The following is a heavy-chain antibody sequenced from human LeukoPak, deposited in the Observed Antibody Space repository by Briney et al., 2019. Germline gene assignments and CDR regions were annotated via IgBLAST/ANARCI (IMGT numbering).Heavy chain of an antibody. CDR3: AKDLGGSSWYRAPDY. J-gene: IGHJ4*02. V-gene: IGHV3-30*18. CDR1: GFTFSSYG. CDR2: ISYDGSNK. Sequence: GGSLRLSCAASGFTFSSYGMHWVRQAPGKGLEWVAVISYDGSNKYYADSVKGRFTISRDNSKNTLYLQMNSLRAEDTAVYYCAKDLGGSSWYRAPDYWGQGTLVTVSS. D-gene: IGHD6-13*01.